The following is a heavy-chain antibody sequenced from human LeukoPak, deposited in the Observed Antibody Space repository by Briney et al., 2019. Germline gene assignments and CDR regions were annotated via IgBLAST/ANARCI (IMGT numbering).Heavy chain of an antibody. J-gene: IGHJ4*02. CDR3: AKDHGIFGVVPRGYFDY. CDR2: ISGSGGST. CDR1: GFTFSSYA. D-gene: IGHD3-3*01. Sequence: PGGSLRLSCAASGFTFSSYAMSWVRQAPGKGLEWVSAISGSGGSTYYADSVKGRFTISRDNSKNTLYLQMNSLRAEDTAVYYCAKDHGIFGVVPRGYFDYWGQGTLVTDSS. V-gene: IGHV3-23*01.